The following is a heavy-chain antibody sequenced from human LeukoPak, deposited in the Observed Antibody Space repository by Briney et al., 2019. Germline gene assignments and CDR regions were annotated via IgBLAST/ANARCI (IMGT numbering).Heavy chain of an antibody. CDR1: GDSISSSSSY. D-gene: IGHD6-13*01. CDR3: ARHGAFGSSWFGYFDY. J-gene: IGHJ4*02. CDR2: RYYRGST. Sequence: SETLSLTCIVSGDSISSSSSYWGWIRQPPGKGLEWIGCRYYRGSTYYNPSLKSRVTISEDTSKNQLSLKLSSVTAADTAVYYCARHGAFGSSWFGYFDYWGQGTLVTVSS. V-gene: IGHV4-39*01.